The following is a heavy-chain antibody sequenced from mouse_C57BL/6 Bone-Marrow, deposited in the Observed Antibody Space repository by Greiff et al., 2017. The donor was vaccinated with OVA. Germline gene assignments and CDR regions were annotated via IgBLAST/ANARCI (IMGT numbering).Heavy chain of an antibody. CDR2: ISSGGSYT. Sequence: DVHLVESGGDLVKPGGSLKLSCAASGFTFSSYGMSWVRQTPDKRLEWVATISSGGSYTYYPDSVKGRFTISRDNAKNTLYLQMSSLKSEDTAMYYCARHYYGSSLYWYFDVWGTGTTVTVSS. CDR3: ARHYYGSSLYWYFDV. V-gene: IGHV5-6*01. CDR1: GFTFSSYG. D-gene: IGHD1-1*01. J-gene: IGHJ1*03.